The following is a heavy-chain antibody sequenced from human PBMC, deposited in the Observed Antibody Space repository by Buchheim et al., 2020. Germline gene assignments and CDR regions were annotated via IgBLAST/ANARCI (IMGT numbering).Heavy chain of an antibody. CDR3: AREAAEITIFGVVLYYYGMDV. CDR1: GFTFSSYA. V-gene: IGHV3-30-3*01. CDR2: ISYDGSNK. D-gene: IGHD3-3*01. J-gene: IGHJ6*02. Sequence: QVQLVESGGGVVQPGRSLRLSCAASGFTFSSYAMHWVRQAPGKGLEWVAVISYDGSNKYYADSVKGRFTISRDNSTNTLYLQMNSLRAEDTAVYYCAREAAEITIFGVVLYYYGMDVWGQGTT.